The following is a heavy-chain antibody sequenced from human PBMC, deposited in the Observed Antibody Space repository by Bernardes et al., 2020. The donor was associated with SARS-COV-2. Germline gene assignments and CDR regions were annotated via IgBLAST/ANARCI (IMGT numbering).Heavy chain of an antibody. Sequence: TLSPTSAISGDSVSSNSAAWTWIRQSPSRGLEWLGRTYYRSKWYHDYAVSVKSRIVINPDTSQNQFSLQLNSVTPEDTAVYYCARDRGYCSSTRCYTNTFDIWGQGTMVTVSS. V-gene: IGHV6-1*01. CDR2: TYYRSKWYH. CDR1: GDSVSSNSAA. J-gene: IGHJ3*02. D-gene: IGHD2-2*02. CDR3: ARDRGYCSSTRCYTNTFDI.